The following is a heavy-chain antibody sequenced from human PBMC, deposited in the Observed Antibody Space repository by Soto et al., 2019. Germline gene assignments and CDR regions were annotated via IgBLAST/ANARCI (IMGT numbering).Heavy chain of an antibody. V-gene: IGHV5-10-1*01. D-gene: IGHD6-13*01. CDR2: IDPSDFKT. Sequence: PGESLKISCNASGYSFDTYWINWVRQTPGKGLEWMGRIDPSDFKTKYSPSLEGHITISVDKSINTAYLQWSSLRTSDTAMYYCARRIAAAGGYYYYAFDVWGPGTAVTVSS. CDR1: GYSFDTYW. J-gene: IGHJ6*02. CDR3: ARRIAAAGGYYYYAFDV.